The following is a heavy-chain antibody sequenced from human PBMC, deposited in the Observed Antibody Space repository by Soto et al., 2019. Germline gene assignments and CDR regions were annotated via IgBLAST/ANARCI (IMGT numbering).Heavy chain of an antibody. D-gene: IGHD3-10*01. CDR2: INYAGYS. CDR3: ARHGFGPLHGLVDV. Sequence: QVQLQESGPGLVKPSETLSLTCTGSGGSITNYYCSWFRQPPGKGLEWIGYINYAGYSAYNLSLKRRVALSMDASKTQFSLMLESVTATDTAVYYCARHGFGPLHGLVDVWGRGTTVIVSS. V-gene: IGHV4-59*08. J-gene: IGHJ6*02. CDR1: GGSITNYY.